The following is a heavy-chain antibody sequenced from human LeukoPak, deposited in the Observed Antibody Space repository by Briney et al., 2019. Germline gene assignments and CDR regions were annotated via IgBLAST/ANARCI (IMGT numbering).Heavy chain of an antibody. CDR3: ARHEEADIVATDY. V-gene: IGHV4-59*08. CDR1: GGSINTYY. CDR2: IYYSGST. Sequence: TSETLSLTCSVSGGSINTYYWSWIRQPPGKGLEWIGYIYYSGSTNYNPSLKSRVTISVDTSKNQFSLKLSSVTAADTAVYYCARHEEADIVATDYWGQGTLVTVSS. J-gene: IGHJ4*02. D-gene: IGHD5-12*01.